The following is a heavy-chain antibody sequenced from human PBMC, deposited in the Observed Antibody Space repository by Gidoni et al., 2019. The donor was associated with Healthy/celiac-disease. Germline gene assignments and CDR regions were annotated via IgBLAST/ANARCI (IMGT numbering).Heavy chain of an antibody. CDR3: AREDIVVVPAAMSVGADL. V-gene: IGHV3-7*01. CDR2: IKQDGSEK. D-gene: IGHD2-2*01. Sequence: EVQLVVSGGGLVQPGGSLRLPCAASGFTFSRYWMSWVSQAPGKGLEWVANIKQDGSEKYYVDSVKGRFTISRDNAKNSLYLQMNSLRAEDTAVYYCAREDIVVVPAAMSVGADLWGRGTLVTVSS. CDR1: GFTFSRYW. J-gene: IGHJ2*01.